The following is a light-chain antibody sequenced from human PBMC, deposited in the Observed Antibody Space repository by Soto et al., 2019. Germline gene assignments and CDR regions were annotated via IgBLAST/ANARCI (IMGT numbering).Light chain of an antibody. V-gene: IGKV3-15*01. J-gene: IGKJ4*01. CDR1: QSVSSN. Sequence: EIVMTQSPPTLSVSPGERATLSCRASQSVSSNLAWYQQKPGQAPRLLIYGASTRATGIPARFSGSGSGTEFTLTISSLQSEDFEVYYCQQYNNWSPLTFGGGTKVDIK. CDR3: QQYNNWSPLT. CDR2: GAS.